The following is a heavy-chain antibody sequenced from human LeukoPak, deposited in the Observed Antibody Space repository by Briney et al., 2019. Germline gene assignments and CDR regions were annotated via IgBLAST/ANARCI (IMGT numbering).Heavy chain of an antibody. CDR3: ARELGDSSGAAFDY. CDR2: ISSSGSTI. Sequence: QPGGSLRLSCAASGFTFSSYSMNWVRQAPGKGLEWVSYISSSGSTIHYADSVKGRFTISRDNAKKSLYLQMNSLRAEDTAVYYCARELGDSSGAAFDYWGQGTLVTVSS. CDR1: GFTFSSYS. D-gene: IGHD3-22*01. J-gene: IGHJ4*02. V-gene: IGHV3-48*04.